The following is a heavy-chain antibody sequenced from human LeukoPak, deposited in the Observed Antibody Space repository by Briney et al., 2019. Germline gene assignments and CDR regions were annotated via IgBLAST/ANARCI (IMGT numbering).Heavy chain of an antibody. CDR3: ARAVEGFDY. D-gene: IGHD6-19*01. J-gene: IGHJ4*02. CDR2: ISAYNGNT. Sequence: ASVKVSCKASGGTFSSYAISWVRQAPGQGLEWMGWISAYNGNTNYAQKLQGRVTMTTDTSTSTAYMALRSLRSDDTAVYYCARAVEGFDYWGQGTLVTVSS. V-gene: IGHV1-18*01. CDR1: GGTFSSYA.